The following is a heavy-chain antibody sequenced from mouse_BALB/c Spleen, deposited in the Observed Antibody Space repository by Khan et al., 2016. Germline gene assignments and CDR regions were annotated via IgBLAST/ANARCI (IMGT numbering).Heavy chain of an antibody. CDR3: TRSPTATRYSDV. D-gene: IGHD1-2*01. V-gene: IGHV3-2*02. Sequence: EVQLQESGPGLVKPSQSLSLTCTVTGYSITSDYAWNWIRQFPGNKLELMGYIRYSGSTTYNPSLKSRISITRDTSTNQFFLQLYSVTTEDTATYYCTRSPTATRYSDVWGAGTTVTVSS. CDR1: GYSITSDYA. CDR2: IRYSGST. J-gene: IGHJ1*01.